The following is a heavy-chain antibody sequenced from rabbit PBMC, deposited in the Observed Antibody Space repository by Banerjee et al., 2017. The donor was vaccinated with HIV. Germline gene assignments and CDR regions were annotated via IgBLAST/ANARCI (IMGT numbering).Heavy chain of an antibody. CDR2: IYAGDGNT. CDR1: GFSFSNKYV. CDR3: AKAGYAGYGYATSLNL. V-gene: IGHV1S45*01. Sequence: QEQLEESGGGLVKPEGSLTLTCTASGFSFSNKYVMCWVRQAPGKGLEWIACIYAGDGNTYYASWAKGRFTISKPSSTTVTLQMTSLTAADTATYFCAKAGYAGYGYATSLNLWGPGTLVTVS. D-gene: IGHD6-1*01. J-gene: IGHJ4*01.